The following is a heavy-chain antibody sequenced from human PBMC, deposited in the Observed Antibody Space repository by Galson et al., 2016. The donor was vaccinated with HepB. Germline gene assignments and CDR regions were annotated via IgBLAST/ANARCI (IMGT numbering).Heavy chain of an antibody. D-gene: IGHD6-13*01. CDR2: ISGGIT. CDR3: AKVLPYSAGHGRDV. CDR1: GFTFSTYA. J-gene: IGHJ6*01. Sequence: SLRLSCAASGFTFSTYAMSWVRQDPGKGLEWVSLISGGITYYADSVRGRFTIYRDNSKTTLYLQMNSLRAEDTAVYYCAKVLPYSAGHGRDVRGQGTTVTVTS. V-gene: IGHV3-23*01.